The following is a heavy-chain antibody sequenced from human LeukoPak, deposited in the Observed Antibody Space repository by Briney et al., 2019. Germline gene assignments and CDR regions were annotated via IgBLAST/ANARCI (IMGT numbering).Heavy chain of an antibody. J-gene: IGHJ1*01. CDR2: ISAYNGNT. CDR3: ARVPPFWSGYYTDLGYFQR. CDR1: GYTFTSYG. D-gene: IGHD3-3*01. Sequence: GASVKVSCKASGYTFTSYGISWVRQAPGQGLEWVGWISAYNGNTNYAQKLQGRVTMTTDTSTSTAYMELRSLRSDDTAVYYCARVPPFWSGYYTDLGYFQRWGQGTLVTVSS. V-gene: IGHV1-18*01.